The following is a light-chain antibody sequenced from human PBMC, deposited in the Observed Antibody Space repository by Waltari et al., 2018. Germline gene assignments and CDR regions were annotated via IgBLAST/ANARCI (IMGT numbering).Light chain of an antibody. CDR1: QSVLFSSNIRNY. Sequence: DIVMTQSPDSLAVSLGERATINCNSSQSVLFSSNIRNYLAWYQQKPGQSPKLVLYWASTRESGVPDRFSGSGSATDFTLTISSLQAEDVAVYYCQQYYSSPFTFGPGTKLEIK. J-gene: IGKJ3*01. V-gene: IGKV4-1*01. CDR2: WAS. CDR3: QQYYSSPFT.